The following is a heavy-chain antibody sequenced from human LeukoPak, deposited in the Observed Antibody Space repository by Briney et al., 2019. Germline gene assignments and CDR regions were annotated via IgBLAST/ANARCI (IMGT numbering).Heavy chain of an antibody. Sequence: SETLSLTCTVSGGSISTYYWSWIRQPPGKGLEWIGYIYYSGSTNYNPSLKSRVTISVDTSKNQFSLKLTSVTAADTAVYYCARDRSTANGHCSGGYCYAEVGRGQGTLVTVSS. CDR2: IYYSGST. CDR3: ARDRSTANGHCSGGYCYAEVG. CDR1: GGSISTYY. J-gene: IGHJ4*02. D-gene: IGHD2-15*01. V-gene: IGHV4-59*01.